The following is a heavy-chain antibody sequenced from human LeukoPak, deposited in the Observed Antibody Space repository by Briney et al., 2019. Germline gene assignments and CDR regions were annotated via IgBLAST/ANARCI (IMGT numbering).Heavy chain of an antibody. D-gene: IGHD4-17*01. CDR3: ARDLVTVTKGFDI. V-gene: IGHV4-34*01. Sequence: PSETLSLTCAVYGGSFSGYYWSWIRQPPGKGLEWIGEINHSGSTNYNPSLKSRVTISVDTFKNQFSLKLRSVTAADTAVYYCARDLVTVTKGFDIWGQGTMVSVSS. J-gene: IGHJ3*02. CDR1: GGSFSGYY. CDR2: INHSGST.